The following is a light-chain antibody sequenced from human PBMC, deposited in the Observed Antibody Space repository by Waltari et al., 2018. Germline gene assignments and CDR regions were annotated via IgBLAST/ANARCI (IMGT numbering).Light chain of an antibody. CDR3: QQAQSFPIT. V-gene: IGKV1-12*01. CDR2: SPS. J-gene: IGKJ5*01. CDR1: QGITSW. Sequence: DIQVTQSPSSVSASVADRVTITCRASQGITSWLAWYQQKPGKAPKLLIYSPSNLESGVPSRFSGSDSGTAFTLTISSLQPEDSATYYCQQAQSFPITFGQGTRLEIK.